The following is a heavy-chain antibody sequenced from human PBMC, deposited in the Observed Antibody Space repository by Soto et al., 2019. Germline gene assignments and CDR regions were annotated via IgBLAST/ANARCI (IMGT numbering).Heavy chain of an antibody. V-gene: IGHV6-1*01. D-gene: IGHD3-22*01. J-gene: IGHJ6*02. CDR3: ARETHYYDSSGYYNDEYYGMDV. CDR2: TYYRSKWYN. Sequence: SQTLSLTCAISGDSVSSNSAAWNWIRQSPSRGLEWLGRTYYRSKWYNDYVVSVKSRIIINPDTSKNQFSLQLNSVTPEDTAVYYCARETHYYDSSGYYNDEYYGMDVWGQGTTVTVSS. CDR1: GDSVSSNSAA.